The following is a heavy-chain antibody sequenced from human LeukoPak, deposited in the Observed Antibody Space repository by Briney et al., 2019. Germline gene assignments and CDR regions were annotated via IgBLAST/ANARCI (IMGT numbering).Heavy chain of an antibody. CDR3: ARGKNPMTTVTTVYY. CDR1: GFTISSYS. CDR2: ISSSSSYI. J-gene: IGHJ4*02. Sequence: WGSLRLSCAASGFTISSYSMNWVRQAPGKGLEWVSSISSSSSYIYYADSVKGRFTISRDNAKNSLYLQMNSLRAEDTAVYYCARGKNPMTTVTTVYYWGQGTLVTVSS. D-gene: IGHD4-17*01. V-gene: IGHV3-21*01.